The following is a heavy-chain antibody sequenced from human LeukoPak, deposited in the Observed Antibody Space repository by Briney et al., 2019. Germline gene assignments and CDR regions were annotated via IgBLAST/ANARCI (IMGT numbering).Heavy chain of an antibody. D-gene: IGHD3-10*01. Sequence: SETLSLTCTVSGGSISSSSYYWGWIRQPPGKGPEWIGSIYYSGSTYYNPSLKSRVTISVDTSKNQFSLKLSFVTAADTAVYYCARGVGLLWFGELPQYFDYWGQGTLVTVSS. V-gene: IGHV4-39*07. CDR3: ARGVGLLWFGELPQYFDY. J-gene: IGHJ4*02. CDR2: IYYSGST. CDR1: GGSISSSSYY.